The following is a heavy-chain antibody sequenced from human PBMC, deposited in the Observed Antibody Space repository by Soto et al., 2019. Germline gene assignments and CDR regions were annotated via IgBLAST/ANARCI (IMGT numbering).Heavy chain of an antibody. Sequence: ASVKVSCKASGYTFTGYYMHWVRQAPGQGLEWMGWINPNSGGTNYAQKFQGRVTMTRDTSISTADMELSRLRSDDTAVYYCATRGGYIGYDDSYSYYYGMDVWGQGTTGTV. CDR3: ATRGGYIGYDDSYSYYYGMDV. D-gene: IGHD5-12*01. J-gene: IGHJ6*01. V-gene: IGHV1-2*02. CDR1: GYTFTGYY. CDR2: INPNSGGT.